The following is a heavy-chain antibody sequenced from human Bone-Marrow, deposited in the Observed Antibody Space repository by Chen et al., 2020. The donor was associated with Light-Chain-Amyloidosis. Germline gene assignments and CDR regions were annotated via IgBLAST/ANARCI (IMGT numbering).Heavy chain of an antibody. CDR2: IRGGGGSR. CDR1: GFAFSSYA. V-gene: IGHV3-23*04. CDR3: AKDISYDDILPGYPADAFDI. Sequence: EVQLVESGGGLLQRGGSLRLSCAASGFAFSSYAMSWVRQAAGKGLEWVSTIRGGGGSRYYGDSVKGRLTISRDNSKNALFLQRNSLRAEDTAVYYCAKDISYDDILPGYPADAFDIWGQGTMVTVSS. D-gene: IGHD3-9*01. J-gene: IGHJ3*02.